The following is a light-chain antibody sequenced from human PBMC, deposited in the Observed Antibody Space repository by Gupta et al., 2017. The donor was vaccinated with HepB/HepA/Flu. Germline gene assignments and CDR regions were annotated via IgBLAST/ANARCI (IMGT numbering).Light chain of an antibody. CDR3: AAWDDSRNGVV. Sequence: SVLTQPPSASGTPGQRVTISCSGSRSNIGTNSVNWYQQLPGTAPKLLIYSNYERPSGVPDRLSGSKSGTSASLAISGLQAEDEANYYCAAWDDSRNGVVFGGGTKLTVL. CDR2: SNY. V-gene: IGLV1-44*01. J-gene: IGLJ2*01. CDR1: RSNIGTNS.